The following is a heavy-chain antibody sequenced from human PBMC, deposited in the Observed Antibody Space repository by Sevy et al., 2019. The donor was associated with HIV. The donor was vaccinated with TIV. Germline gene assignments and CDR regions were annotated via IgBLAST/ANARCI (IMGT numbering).Heavy chain of an antibody. CDR3: TRGWIAVSGRRFHGLDP. Sequence: GGSLRLSCTTSGFTFGDFAMSWFRQAPGKGLEWVGFIRAEAYGGTPEHAASVKGRFTISRDDSTSIAYLHMDSLETEDPAVYYCTRGWIAVSGRRFHGLDPWGQGTQVTVSS. V-gene: IGHV3-49*03. CDR2: IRAEAYGGTP. J-gene: IGHJ5*02. CDR1: GFTFGDFA. D-gene: IGHD6-19*01.